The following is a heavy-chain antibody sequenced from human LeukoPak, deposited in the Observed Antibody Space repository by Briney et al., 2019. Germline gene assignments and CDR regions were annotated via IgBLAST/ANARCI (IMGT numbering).Heavy chain of an antibody. V-gene: IGHV4-30-4*01. J-gene: IGHJ4*02. Sequence: PSQTLSLTCTVSGGSISSGGYFWSWIRHPPGQALEWIGYIYYDERSYYNPSLEGRVTISVDGSKNQFSLKVNSVTAADTAVYYCARVTRYYYGSGQRFDYWGQGTLVTVSS. CDR3: ARVTRYYYGSGQRFDY. CDR1: GGSISSGGYF. CDR2: IYYDERS. D-gene: IGHD3-10*01.